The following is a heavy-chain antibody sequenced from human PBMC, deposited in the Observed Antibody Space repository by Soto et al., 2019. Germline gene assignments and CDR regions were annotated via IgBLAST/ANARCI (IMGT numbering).Heavy chain of an antibody. J-gene: IGHJ4*02. D-gene: IGHD2-2*03. CDR1: GFTFSTSP. V-gene: IGHV3-23*01. CDR2: ISVSGGNT. Sequence: GGSLRLSCAASGFTFSTSPMSWVRQAPGKGLEWVSSISVSGGNTYYADSVKGRFTISRDNSKNTLSLQMNNLRAEDTAVYYCAKGGYCSTTSCPRDYWGQGTLVTVSS. CDR3: AKGGYCSTTSCPRDY.